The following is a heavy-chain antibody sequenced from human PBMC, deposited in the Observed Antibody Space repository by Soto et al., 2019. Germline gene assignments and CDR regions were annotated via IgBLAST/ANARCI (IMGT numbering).Heavy chain of an antibody. Sequence: VQLMQSGAEVKQPGSSVNVSCKASGGTFSSHSINWVRQAPGQGLEWMGGIITFFGTANYAQNFQSRVTITADQAPRTAYMALNSLRSDATAVYYCARAVGYGDFTAALLDRGQGTLVTVSS. D-gene: IGHD4-17*01. V-gene: IGHV1-69*01. CDR2: IITFFGTA. J-gene: IGHJ4*02. CDR3: ARAVGYGDFTAALLD. CDR1: GGTFSSHS.